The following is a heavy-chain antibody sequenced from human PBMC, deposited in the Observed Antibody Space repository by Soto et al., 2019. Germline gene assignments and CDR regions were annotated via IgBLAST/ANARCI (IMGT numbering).Heavy chain of an antibody. CDR3: ARGYCSSTSCYGGNV. CDR1: GYTFTSYY. D-gene: IGHD2-2*01. CDR2: INPSGGST. J-gene: IGHJ6*04. Sequence: QVQLVQSGAEVKKPGASVKVSCKASGYTFTSYYMHWVRQAPGQGLEWMGIINPSGGSTSYAQKSQGRVTKTRDTSTSTVYMELSSLRSEDTAVYYCARGYCSSTSCYGGNVWGKGTTVTVSS. V-gene: IGHV1-46*03.